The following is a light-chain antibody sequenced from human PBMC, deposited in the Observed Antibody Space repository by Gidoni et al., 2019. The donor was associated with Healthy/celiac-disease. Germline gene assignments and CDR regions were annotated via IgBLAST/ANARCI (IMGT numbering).Light chain of an antibody. CDR3: QQSYSTPRS. V-gene: IGKV1-39*01. Sequence: DIHMTPTPSSLSSSVGDRVTLTCRASHSISSYLKWYQQKPGKAPKLLIYASSSLQRGVPSRFSGSGSRTDFTLTISILQPEVFATYYCQQSYSTPRSFXQXTKLEIK. CDR1: HSISSY. CDR2: ASS. J-gene: IGKJ2*03.